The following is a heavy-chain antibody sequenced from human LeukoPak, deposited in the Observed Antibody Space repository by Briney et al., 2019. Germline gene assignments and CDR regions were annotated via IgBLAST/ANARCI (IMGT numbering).Heavy chain of an antibody. V-gene: IGHV3-23*01. D-gene: IGHD2-2*02. J-gene: IGHJ4*02. CDR2: ISGSDGTT. Sequence: ISGSDGTTYYADSVKGRFTISRDNSKNTLYLQMNSLRAEDTAVYYCAKLRSASCYTVADCWGQGTLVTVSS. CDR3: AKLRSASCYTVADC.